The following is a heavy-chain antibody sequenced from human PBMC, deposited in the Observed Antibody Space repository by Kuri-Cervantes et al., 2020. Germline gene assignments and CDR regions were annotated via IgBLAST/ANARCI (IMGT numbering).Heavy chain of an antibody. J-gene: IGHJ3*02. CDR2: INHSGST. CDR3: ARGGSRDSSSWYGRGAFDI. CDR1: GGSFSGYY. Sequence: SETLSLTCAVYGGSFSGYYWSWIRQPPGKGPEWIGEINHSGSTNYNPSLKSRVTISVDTSKNQFSLKLSSVTAADTAVYYCARGGSRDSSSWYGRGAFDIWGQGTMVTVSS. D-gene: IGHD6-13*01. V-gene: IGHV4-34*01.